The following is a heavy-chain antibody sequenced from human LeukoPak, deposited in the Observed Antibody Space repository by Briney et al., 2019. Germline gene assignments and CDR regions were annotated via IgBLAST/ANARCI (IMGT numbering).Heavy chain of an antibody. CDR2: ISSSSSTI. CDR3: ARVSLYGMDV. Sequence: PGGSLRLSCAASGFTFSSYSMNWVRQAPGKGLEWVSYISSSSSTIYYADSVKGRFTISRDNAKSSLYLQMNSLRAEDTAVYYCARVSLYGMDVWGQGTTVTVSS. V-gene: IGHV3-48*01. J-gene: IGHJ6*02. CDR1: GFTFSSYS.